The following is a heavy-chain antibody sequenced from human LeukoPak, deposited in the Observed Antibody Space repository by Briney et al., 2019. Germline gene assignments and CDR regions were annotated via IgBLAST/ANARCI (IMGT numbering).Heavy chain of an antibody. Sequence: GGSLRLSCAASGFTFSSYAMSWVRQAPGKGLEWVSGISGSASNTYYADSVKGRFTISRDNSKNTLFLQVSSLRGGDTAIYYCATEKGDSPDYWGQGTLVTVSS. CDR3: ATEKGDSPDY. V-gene: IGHV3-23*01. CDR2: ISGSASNT. CDR1: GFTFSSYA. D-gene: IGHD2-21*01. J-gene: IGHJ4*02.